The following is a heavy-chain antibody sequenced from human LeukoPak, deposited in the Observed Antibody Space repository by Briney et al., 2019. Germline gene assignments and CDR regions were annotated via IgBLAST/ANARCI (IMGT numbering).Heavy chain of an antibody. Sequence: ASVKVSCKASGYTFTGYYMHWVRQAPGQGLEWMGWINPNSGGTNYAQKFQGRVTMTRDTSISTAYMELSRLRSDDTAVYYCARGTRYYYGSGSPFDYWGQGTQVTVSS. CDR2: INPNSGGT. CDR3: ARGTRYYYGSGSPFDY. V-gene: IGHV1-2*02. CDR1: GYTFTGYY. J-gene: IGHJ4*02. D-gene: IGHD3-10*01.